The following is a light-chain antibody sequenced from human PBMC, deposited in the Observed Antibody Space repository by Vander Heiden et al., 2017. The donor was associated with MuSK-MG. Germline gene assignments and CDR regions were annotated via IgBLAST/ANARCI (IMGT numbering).Light chain of an antibody. Sequence: DIHMTQSPSSLSASVGDRVTITCQASQDIIKYLNWYQQKPGTAPKLLIYDASKLETGVPSRFNGSGSGTDFSFTISSLQPEDLATYYCQQDHSLPHTFGQGTTMEIK. V-gene: IGKV1-33*01. CDR3: QQDHSLPHT. CDR1: QDIIKY. CDR2: DAS. J-gene: IGKJ2*01.